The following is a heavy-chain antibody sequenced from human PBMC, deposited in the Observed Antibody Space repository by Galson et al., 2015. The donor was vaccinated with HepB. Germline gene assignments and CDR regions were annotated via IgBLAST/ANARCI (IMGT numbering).Heavy chain of an antibody. Sequence: SLRLSCAASGFTFSCYWMSWVRQAPGKELEWVANIKQDGSEKYYVDSVKGRFTISRDNAKNSLYLQMNSLRAEDTAVYYCARDTARPTLWFGELSVYYYYMDVWGKGTTVTVSS. D-gene: IGHD3-10*01. CDR2: IKQDGSEK. CDR1: GFTFSCYW. V-gene: IGHV3-7*01. J-gene: IGHJ6*03. CDR3: ARDTARPTLWFGELSVYYYYMDV.